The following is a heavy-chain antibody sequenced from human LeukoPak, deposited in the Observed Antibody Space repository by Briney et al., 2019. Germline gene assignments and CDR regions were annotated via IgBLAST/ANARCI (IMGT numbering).Heavy chain of an antibody. CDR1: GGTFSSYA. Sequence: SVKVSCKASGGTFSSYAISWVRQAPGQGLEWMGGIIPIFGTANYAQKFQGRVTITADKSTSTAYMELSSLRSEDTAVYYCARDRGYSYGPHYYYYMDVWGKGTTVTISS. J-gene: IGHJ6*03. V-gene: IGHV1-69*06. CDR3: ARDRGYSYGPHYYYYMDV. D-gene: IGHD5-18*01. CDR2: IIPIFGTA.